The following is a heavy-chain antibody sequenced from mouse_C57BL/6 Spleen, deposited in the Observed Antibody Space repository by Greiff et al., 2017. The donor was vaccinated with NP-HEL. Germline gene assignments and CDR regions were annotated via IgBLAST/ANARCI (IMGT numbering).Heavy chain of an antibody. V-gene: IGHV1-69*01. Sequence: QVQLQQPGAELVMPGASVKLSCKASGYTFTSYWMHWVKQRPGQGLEWIGEIDPSDSYPNYNQKFQGKSTLTVDKSSSTAYMQHSSLKSEDSAVYYGARYGNSPAMDYGGQGTSVTVSS. J-gene: IGHJ4*01. CDR3: ARYGNSPAMDY. CDR1: GYTFTSYW. CDR2: IDPSDSYP. D-gene: IGHD1-1*01.